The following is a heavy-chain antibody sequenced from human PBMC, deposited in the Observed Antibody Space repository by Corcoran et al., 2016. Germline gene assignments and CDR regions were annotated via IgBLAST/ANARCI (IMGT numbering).Heavy chain of an antibody. D-gene: IGHD6-13*01. Sequence: QVQLQPWGAGLLKPSETLSLTCAVYGGSFSGYYWSWIRQPPGKGLEWIGEINHSGSTNYNPSLKSRVTISVDTSKNQFSLKLSSVTAADTAVYYCARTGFGYSSRWWFDPWGQGTLVTVSS. CDR3: ARTGFGYSSRWWFDP. CDR2: INHSGST. J-gene: IGHJ5*02. CDR1: GGSFSGYY. V-gene: IGHV4-34*01.